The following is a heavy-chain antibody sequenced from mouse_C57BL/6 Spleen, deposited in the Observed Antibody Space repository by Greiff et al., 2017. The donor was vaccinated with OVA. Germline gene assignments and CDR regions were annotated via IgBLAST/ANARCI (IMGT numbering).Heavy chain of an antibody. V-gene: IGHV5-4*01. CDR1: GFTFSSYA. J-gene: IGHJ3*01. D-gene: IGHD2-1*01. CDR2: ISDGGSYT. CDR3: ARDDYGNEAWFAY. Sequence: DVMLVESGGGLVKPGGSLKLSCAASGFTFSSYAMSWVRQTPEKRLEWVATISDGGSYTYYPDNVKGRFTISRDNAKNNLYLQMSHLKSEDTAMYYCARDDYGNEAWFAYWGQGTLVTVSA.